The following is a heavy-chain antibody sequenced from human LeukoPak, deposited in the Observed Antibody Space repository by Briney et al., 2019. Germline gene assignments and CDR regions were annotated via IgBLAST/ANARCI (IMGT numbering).Heavy chain of an antibody. CDR2: IYHSGST. D-gene: IGHD6-13*01. CDR1: GGSISSGGYY. Sequence: SETLSLTCTVSGGSISSGGYYWSWIRQPPGKGLEWIGYIYHSGSTYYDPSLKSRVTISVDRSKNQFSLKLSSVTAADTAVYYCARAPLAAAGLDYWGQGTLVTVSS. CDR3: ARAPLAAAGLDY. J-gene: IGHJ4*02. V-gene: IGHV4-30-2*01.